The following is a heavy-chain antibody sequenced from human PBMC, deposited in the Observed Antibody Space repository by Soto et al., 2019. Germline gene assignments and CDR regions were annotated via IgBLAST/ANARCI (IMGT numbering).Heavy chain of an antibody. V-gene: IGHV3-30*18. CDR1: GFTFSSYG. J-gene: IGHJ4*02. Sequence: QVQLVESGGGVVQPGRSLRLSCAASGFTFSSYGMHWVRQTPGKGLECVAVISYDGSNKYYADSVKGRFTISRDNSKNTLYLQMNSLRAEDTAVYYCAKETNERGYSGYEFFDYWGQGTLVTVSS. CDR2: ISYDGSNK. CDR3: AKETNERGYSGYEFFDY. D-gene: IGHD5-12*01.